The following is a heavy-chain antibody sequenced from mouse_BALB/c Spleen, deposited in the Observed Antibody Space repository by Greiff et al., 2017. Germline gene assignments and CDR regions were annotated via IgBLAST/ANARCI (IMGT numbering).Heavy chain of an antibody. CDR1: GYTFTSYY. J-gene: IGHJ4*01. CDR3: TKIHYYGYSAMDY. CDR2: INPSNGGT. D-gene: IGHD1-2*01. Sequence: QVQLQQSGAELVKPGASVKLSCKASGYTFTSYYMYWVKQRPGQGLEWIGEINPSNGGTNFNEKFKSKATLTVDKSSSTAYMQLSSLTSEDSAVYYCTKIHYYGYSAMDYWGQGTSVTVSS. V-gene: IGHV1S81*02.